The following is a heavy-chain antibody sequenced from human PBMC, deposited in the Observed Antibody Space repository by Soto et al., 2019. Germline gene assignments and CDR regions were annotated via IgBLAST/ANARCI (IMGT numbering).Heavy chain of an antibody. CDR2: IYYSGST. J-gene: IGHJ4*02. CDR3: ARLRYNWNDRDYYFDY. Sequence: QVQLQESGPGLVKPSQTLSLTCTVSGGSISSGGYYWSWIRQHPGKGLEWIGYIYYSGSTYYNPSLKSRVTISVDTSKHQFSLKLSSVTAADTAVYYWARLRYNWNDRDYYFDYWGQGTLVTVSS. V-gene: IGHV4-31*03. CDR1: GGSISSGGYY. D-gene: IGHD1-20*01.